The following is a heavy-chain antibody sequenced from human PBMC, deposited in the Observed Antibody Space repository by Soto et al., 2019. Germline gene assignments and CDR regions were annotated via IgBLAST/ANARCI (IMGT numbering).Heavy chain of an antibody. V-gene: IGHV3-48*03. J-gene: IGHJ4*02. CDR2: ISSSGSTI. D-gene: IGHD5-18*01. CDR1: GFTFSSYE. CDR3: ARLVSGYSYGYFGY. Sequence: QAGGSLRLSCAASGFTFSSYEMNWVRQAPGKGLEWVSYISSSGSTIYYADSVKGRLTISRDNANNSLYLQMKSLRAEHTAVYYCARLVSGYSYGYFGYWGQGTLVTVSS.